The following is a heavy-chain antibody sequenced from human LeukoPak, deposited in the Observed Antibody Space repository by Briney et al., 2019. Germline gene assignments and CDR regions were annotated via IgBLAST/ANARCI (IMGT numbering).Heavy chain of an antibody. CDR1: GFSFSAYG. V-gene: IGHV3-33*01. CDR2: IWYDGNNK. CDR3: ARGWESYDYYSYGMDV. D-gene: IGHD5-12*01. J-gene: IGHJ6*04. Sequence: GGSLRLSCAASGFSFSAYGMHWVRQAPGKGLEWVALIWYDGNNKYYADSVKGRFTISRDNSKNTLYLQMNSLRAEDTAVYYCARGWESYDYYSYGMDVWGKGTTVTVS.